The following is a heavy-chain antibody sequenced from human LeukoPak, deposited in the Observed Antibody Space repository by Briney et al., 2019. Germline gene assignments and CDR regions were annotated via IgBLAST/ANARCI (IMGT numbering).Heavy chain of an antibody. J-gene: IGHJ4*02. CDR3: ARNPSYSSSSDY. CDR1: GGSFSGYY. V-gene: IGHV4-34*01. CDR2: INHSGST. Sequence: PSETLSPTCAVYGGSFSGYYWSWIRQPPGKGLEWIGDINHSGSTNYNPSLKSRVTISVDTSKNQFSLKLSSVTAADTAVYYCARNPSYSSSSDYWGQGTLVTVSS. D-gene: IGHD6-6*01.